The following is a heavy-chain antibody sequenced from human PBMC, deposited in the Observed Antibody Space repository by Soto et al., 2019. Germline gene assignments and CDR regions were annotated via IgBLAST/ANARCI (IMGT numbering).Heavy chain of an antibody. CDR2: IYYSGST. CDR3: ARGGGVTTVTTHFWYFDL. D-gene: IGHD4-17*01. V-gene: IGHV4-31*03. J-gene: IGHJ2*01. Sequence: QVQLQESGPGLVKPSQTLSLTCTVSGGSISSGGYYWSWIRQHPGKGLEWIGYIYYSGSTYYNPALKRRVTISVDTAKSQFPLKLSSVTAADTAVYYCARGGGVTTVTTHFWYFDLWGRGTLVTVSS. CDR1: GGSISSGGYY.